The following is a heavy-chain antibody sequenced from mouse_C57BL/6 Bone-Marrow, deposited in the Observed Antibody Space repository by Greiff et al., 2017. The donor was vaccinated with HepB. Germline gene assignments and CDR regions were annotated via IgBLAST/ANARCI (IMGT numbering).Heavy chain of an antibody. Sequence: QVQLKESGAELVRPGSSVKLSCKASGYTFTSYWMHWVKQRPIQGLEWIGNIDPSDSETNYNQKFKDNATLSVDKSSITAYMQLSSLTSEDSAVYYCARNYGSIMDYWGQGTSVAVTS. CDR3: ARNYGSIMDY. D-gene: IGHD1-1*01. J-gene: IGHJ4*01. CDR1: GYTFTSYW. V-gene: IGHV1-52*01. CDR2: IDPSDSET.